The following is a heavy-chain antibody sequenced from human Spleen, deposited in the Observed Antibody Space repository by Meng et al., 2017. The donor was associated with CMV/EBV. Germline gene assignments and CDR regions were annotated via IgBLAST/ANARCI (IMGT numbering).Heavy chain of an antibody. V-gene: IGHV4-59*01. CDR1: GGSISSYY. Sequence: SETLSLTCTVSGGSISSYYWSWIRQPPGKGLEWIGYIYYSGSTNYNPPLKSRVTISVDTSKNQFSLKLSSVTAADTAGYHCARVNGYWKGYFDCWGQGTLVTVSS. CDR2: IYYSGST. D-gene: IGHD6-13*01. CDR3: ARVNGYWKGYFDC. J-gene: IGHJ4*02.